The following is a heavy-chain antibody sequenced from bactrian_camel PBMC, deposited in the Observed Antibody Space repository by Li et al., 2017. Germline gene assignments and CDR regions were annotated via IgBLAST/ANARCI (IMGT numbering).Heavy chain of an antibody. Sequence: VQLVESGGGLVQSGRSLRLSCAVSGLTGGSYFMGWVRQAPGKAREAVALVGDDGATKYAASVNGRFIVSRDNAKNTVYLQMNSLKSEDTALYYRATEDYSDYDRRADFGYWGQGTQVTVS. D-gene: IGHD4*01. V-gene: IGHV3S67*01. J-gene: IGHJ6*01. CDR1: GLTGGSYF. CDR2: VGDDGAT. CDR3: ATEDYSDYDRRADFGY.